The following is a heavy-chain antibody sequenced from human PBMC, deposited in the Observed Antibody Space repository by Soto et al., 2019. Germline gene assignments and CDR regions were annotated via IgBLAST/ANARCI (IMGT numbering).Heavy chain of an antibody. CDR3: ARGGTIFGVVRPLDWFDP. CDR1: GYSISSGYY. Sequence: LSLTCAVSGYSISSGYYWGWIRQPPGKGLEWIGSIYHSGSTYYNPSLKSRVTISVDTSKHQFSLKLSSVTAADTAVYYCARGGTIFGVVRPLDWFDPWGKGTLVTVS. V-gene: IGHV4-38-2*01. J-gene: IGHJ5*02. D-gene: IGHD3-3*01. CDR2: IYHSGST.